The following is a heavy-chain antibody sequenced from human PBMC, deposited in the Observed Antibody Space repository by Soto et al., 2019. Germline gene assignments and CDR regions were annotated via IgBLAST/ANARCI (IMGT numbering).Heavy chain of an antibody. CDR1: GASITFGGYS. CDR3: ARGGGSDSLDY. J-gene: IGHJ4*02. D-gene: IGHD1-26*01. CDR2: INHLETT. Sequence: PSETLSLTCTVSGASITFGGYSWSWIRQTPGKGLEWIGYINHLETTFYNPSFESRLTLSIDRAKNQFSLKLHSMSAADRAVYFCARGGGSDSLDYWAQAILVTVYS. V-gene: IGHV4-30-2*01.